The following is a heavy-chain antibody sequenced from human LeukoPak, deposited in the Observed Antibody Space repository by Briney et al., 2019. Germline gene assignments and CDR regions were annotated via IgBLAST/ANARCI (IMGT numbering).Heavy chain of an antibody. V-gene: IGHV4-31*03. CDR1: GGSISSGGYY. Sequence: PSETLSLTCTVSGGSISSGGYYWSWIRRHPGKGLEWIGYIYYSGSTYYNPSLKSRVTISVDTSKNQFSLKLSSVTAADTAVYYCARGHYDFWSGYYSGWFDPWGQGTLVTVSS. D-gene: IGHD3-3*01. CDR3: ARGHYDFWSGYYSGWFDP. CDR2: IYYSGST. J-gene: IGHJ5*02.